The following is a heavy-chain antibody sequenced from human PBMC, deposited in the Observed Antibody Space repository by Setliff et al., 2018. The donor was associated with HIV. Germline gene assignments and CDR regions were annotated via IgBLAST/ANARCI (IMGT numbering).Heavy chain of an antibody. J-gene: IGHJ6*02. CDR3: ARARYIVIRGDAGMDV. CDR1: GGSINSGGYY. V-gene: IGHV4-61*02. D-gene: IGHD3-10*01. CDR2: IYTSGLT. Sequence: LSLTCTVSGGSINSGGYYWVWIRQPALKGLEWIGRIYTSGLTNYNPSLKSRVTISVDTSKNQVSLKLSSVTASDTAVYYCARARYIVIRGDAGMDVWGPGTTVT.